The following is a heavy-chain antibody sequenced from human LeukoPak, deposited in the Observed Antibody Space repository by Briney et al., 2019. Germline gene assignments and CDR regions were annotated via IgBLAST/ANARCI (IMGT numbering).Heavy chain of an antibody. CDR2: IYSGGNT. J-gene: IGHJ6*03. CDR3: ARDTGYQLLYGYYYYMDV. CDR1: GFTVSNTY. D-gene: IGHD2-2*02. V-gene: IGHV3-66*01. Sequence: GGSLRLSCAASGFTVSNTYMSWVRQAPGRGLEWVSIIYSGGNTYYADSVKGRFTISRDNAKNSLYLQMNSLRAEDAAVYYCARDTGYQLLYGYYYYMDVWGKGTTVTVSS.